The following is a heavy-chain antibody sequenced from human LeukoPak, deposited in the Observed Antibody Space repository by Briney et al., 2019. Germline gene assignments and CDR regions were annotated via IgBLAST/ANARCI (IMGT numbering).Heavy chain of an antibody. Sequence: PGGSLRLSCAASGFTVSTNYMNWVRQAPGKGLEWVSVLYSGGNTYYADSVKGRFTISRDNSKNTLFLQMNSLRVEDSAVYYCARGGFYSDSGAYYYPFDYWGQGTLVTVSS. V-gene: IGHV3-53*01. D-gene: IGHD3-22*01. CDR2: LYSGGNT. CDR3: ARGGFYSDSGAYYYPFDY. J-gene: IGHJ4*02. CDR1: GFTVSTNY.